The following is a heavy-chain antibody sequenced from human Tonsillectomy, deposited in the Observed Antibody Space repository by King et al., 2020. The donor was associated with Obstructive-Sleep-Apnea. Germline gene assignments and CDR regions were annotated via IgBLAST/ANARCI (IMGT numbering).Heavy chain of an antibody. CDR3: AKEDMITFGGVIVPFFDY. V-gene: IGHV3-23*04. J-gene: IGHJ4*02. D-gene: IGHD3-16*02. CDR1: GFTFCSYA. CDR2: ICGSGGST. Sequence: VQLVESGGGLVQPGGSLRLSCAASGFTFCSYAMSWVRQAPGKGLEWVSAICGSGGSTYYAGSVEGRFTISRDNSKNTLYLQMNSLRAEDTAVYYCAKEDMITFGGVIVPFFDYWGQGTLVTVSS.